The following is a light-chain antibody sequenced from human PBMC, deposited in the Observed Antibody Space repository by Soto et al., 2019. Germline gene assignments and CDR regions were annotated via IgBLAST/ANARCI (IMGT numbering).Light chain of an antibody. CDR1: QSVDTY. V-gene: IGKV3-20*01. CDR3: QQYATSPTT. Sequence: VLTQSPATLSLSPVERATVSCRSSQSVDTYLAWYQVKPGQAPRLLIYGTSSRATGTPARFSGSGSGTDFTLSISRVETEDFAVYYCQQYATSPTTFGQGTRLEIK. CDR2: GTS. J-gene: IGKJ5*01.